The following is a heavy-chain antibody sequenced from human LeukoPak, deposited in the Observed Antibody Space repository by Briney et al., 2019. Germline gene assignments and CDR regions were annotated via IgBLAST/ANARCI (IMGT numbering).Heavy chain of an antibody. CDR1: GFDLSTDE. J-gene: IGHJ5*02. CDR3: VRGGPHADL. CDR2: ITISGHTK. Sequence: GGSLRLSCEASGFDLSTDEMYWVRQAPGKGLEWIADITISGHTKNYADSVKGRFTISRDNARTSLYLQLNSLRVEDTGVYYCVRGGPHADLWGQGTLVTVSS. V-gene: IGHV3-48*03.